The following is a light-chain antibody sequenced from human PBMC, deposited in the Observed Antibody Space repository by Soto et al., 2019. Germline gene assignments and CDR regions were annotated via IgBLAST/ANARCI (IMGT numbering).Light chain of an antibody. Sequence: EIVLTQSPGTLSLSPGERATLSCRARQSISSSYLAWYQQKPGQAPRLLIFGASSRATGIPDRFSGSGSGTDFTLTISRLEPEDFAVYFCQQYGRSSYTFGQGTKLEIK. J-gene: IGKJ2*01. CDR2: GAS. V-gene: IGKV3-20*01. CDR1: QSISSSY. CDR3: QQYGRSSYT.